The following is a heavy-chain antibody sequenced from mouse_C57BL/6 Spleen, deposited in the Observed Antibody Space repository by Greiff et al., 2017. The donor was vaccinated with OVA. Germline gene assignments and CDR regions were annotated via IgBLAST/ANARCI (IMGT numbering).Heavy chain of an antibody. CDR1: GYAFTNYL. CDR3: ARGGLPFYFDY. Sequence: VQLQQSGAELVRPGTSVKVSCKASGYAFTNYLIEWVKQRPGQGLEWIGVINPGSGGTNYNEKFKGKAALTADKSSSPAYMQLSSLTSEDSAVYFCARGGLPFYFDYWGQGTTLTVSS. D-gene: IGHD6-1*01. CDR2: INPGSGGT. J-gene: IGHJ2*01. V-gene: IGHV1-54*01.